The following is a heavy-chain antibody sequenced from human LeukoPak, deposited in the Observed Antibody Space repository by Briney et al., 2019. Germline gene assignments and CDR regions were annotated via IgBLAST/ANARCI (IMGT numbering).Heavy chain of an antibody. V-gene: IGHV3-23*01. CDR3: AKVRFSCSSISCYSFDY. J-gene: IGHJ4*02. CDR2: ISGSGGST. CDR1: GFTFSSYA. D-gene: IGHD2-2*02. Sequence: GGSLRLSWAAPGFTFSSYAMSWVRQAPGKGLEWVSAISGSGGSTYYADSVKGRFTISRDNSKNTLYLQMNSLRAEDTAVYYCAKVRFSCSSISCYSFDYWGQGTLVTVSS.